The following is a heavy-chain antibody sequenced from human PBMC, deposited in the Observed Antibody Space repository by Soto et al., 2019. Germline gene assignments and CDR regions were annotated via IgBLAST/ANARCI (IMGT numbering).Heavy chain of an antibody. D-gene: IGHD6-6*01. J-gene: IGHJ6*02. CDR1: GYTFTSYG. Sequence: QVQLVQSGAEVKKPGASVKVSCKASGYTFTSYGISWVRQAPGQGLEWMGWISAYNGNTNYAQKLQGRVTMTTDTSASTAYMELRSLRSDDTAVYYCARDVTHSSSGPYYGMDVWGQGTTVTVSS. CDR3: ARDVTHSSSGPYYGMDV. V-gene: IGHV1-18*01. CDR2: ISAYNGNT.